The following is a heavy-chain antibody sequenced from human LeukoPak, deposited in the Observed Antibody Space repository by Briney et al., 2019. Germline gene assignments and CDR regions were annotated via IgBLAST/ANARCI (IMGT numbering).Heavy chain of an antibody. CDR2: INPNSGGT. V-gene: IGHV1-2*02. Sequence: ASVKVSCKTSGYTFTGYYMHWVRQAPGQGLEWMGWINPNSGGTNYAQKFQGRVTMTRDTSISTAYMELSRLRSDDTAVYYCARAIEEVTQFDYWGQGTLVTVSS. D-gene: IGHD2-21*02. CDR3: ARAIEEVTQFDY. CDR1: GYTFTGYY. J-gene: IGHJ4*02.